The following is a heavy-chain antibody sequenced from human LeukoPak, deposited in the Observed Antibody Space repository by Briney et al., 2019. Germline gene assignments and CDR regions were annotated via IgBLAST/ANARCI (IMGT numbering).Heavy chain of an antibody. CDR3: TTLYDFWSGYPY. CDR1: GFTFSNAW. D-gene: IGHD3-3*01. CDR2: IKSKTDGGTT. J-gene: IGHJ4*02. V-gene: IGHV3-15*07. Sequence: PGGSLRLSCAASGFTFSNAWMNWVRQAPGKGLEWVGRIKSKTDGGTTDYAAPVKGRFTISRDDSKNTLYLQVNSLKTEDTAVYYCTTLYDFWSGYPYWGQGTLVTVSS.